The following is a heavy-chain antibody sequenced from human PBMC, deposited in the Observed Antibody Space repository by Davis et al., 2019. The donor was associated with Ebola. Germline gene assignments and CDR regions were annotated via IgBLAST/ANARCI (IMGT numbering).Heavy chain of an antibody. Sequence: GESLKLSCAASGFTFSSYAMHWVRQAPGKGLEWVAVISYDGSNKYYADSVKGRFTISRDNSKNTLYLQMNSLRAEDTAVYYCARDPSPYDILTNWFDPWGQGTLVTVSS. CDR1: GFTFSSYA. V-gene: IGHV3-30-3*01. D-gene: IGHD3-9*01. CDR3: ARDPSPYDILTNWFDP. CDR2: ISYDGSNK. J-gene: IGHJ5*02.